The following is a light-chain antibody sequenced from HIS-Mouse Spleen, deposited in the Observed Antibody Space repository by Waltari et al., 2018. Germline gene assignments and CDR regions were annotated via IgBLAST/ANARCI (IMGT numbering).Light chain of an antibody. CDR3: YSTDSSGNHRV. J-gene: IGLJ2*01. V-gene: IGLV3-10*01. CDR1: ALPKKH. Sequence: SYELTQPPSVSVSPGQTARITCSGDALPKKHAYWYQQKSGQAPRLVIYWDSKRPPGIPERFSGSSSGTMATLTISGAQVEDEADYYCYSTDSSGNHRVFGGGTKLTVL. CDR2: WDS.